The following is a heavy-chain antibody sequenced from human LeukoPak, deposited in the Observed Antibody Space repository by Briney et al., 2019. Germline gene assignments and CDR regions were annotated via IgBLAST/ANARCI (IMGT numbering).Heavy chain of an antibody. D-gene: IGHD2/OR15-2a*01. V-gene: IGHV3-21*01. J-gene: IGHJ3*01. Sequence: GGSLRVSCAASGFTFRTYSMDWVRQAPGKGLEWVASISTTSSHIYYAESLKGPFTISRDNAKNSLYLQMNSLRAEDTAVYYCARGTTSVQRRDTFDVWGQGTMVTVSS. CDR3: ARGTTSVQRRDTFDV. CDR1: GFTFRTYS. CDR2: ISTTSSHI.